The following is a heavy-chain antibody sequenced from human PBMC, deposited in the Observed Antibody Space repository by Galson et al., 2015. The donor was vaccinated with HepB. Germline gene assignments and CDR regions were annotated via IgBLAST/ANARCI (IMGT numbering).Heavy chain of an antibody. J-gene: IGHJ3*02. V-gene: IGHV2-5*02. CDR3: AHTLGYCSGGSCPDAFDI. Sequence: PALVKPTQTLTLTCTFSGFSLSTSGVGVGWIRQPPGKALEWLALIYWDDDKRYSPSLKSRLTITKDTSKNQVVLTMTNMDPVDTATYYCAHTLGYCSGGSCPDAFDIWGQGTMVTVSS. D-gene: IGHD2-15*01. CDR2: IYWDDDK. CDR1: GFSLSTSGVG.